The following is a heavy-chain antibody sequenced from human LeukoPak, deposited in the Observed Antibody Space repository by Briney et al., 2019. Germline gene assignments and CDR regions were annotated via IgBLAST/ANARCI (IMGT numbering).Heavy chain of an antibody. D-gene: IGHD3-22*01. J-gene: IGHJ5*02. CDR3: ARVHDSTDVWFDP. V-gene: IGHV4-30-4*08. Sequence: PSETLSLTCTVSGGSISSGDYYWSWIRQPPGKGLEWIGYIYYSGSTYYNPSLKSRVTISVDTSKNQFSLKLSSVTAADTAVYYCARVHDSTDVWFDPWGQGTLVTVSS. CDR2: IYYSGST. CDR1: GGSISSGDYY.